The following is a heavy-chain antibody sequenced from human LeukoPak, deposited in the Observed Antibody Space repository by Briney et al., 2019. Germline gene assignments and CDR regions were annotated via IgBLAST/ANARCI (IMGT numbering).Heavy chain of an antibody. Sequence: GGSLRLSCAASGFTFSSYAMSWVRQAPGKGLGWVSAISGTGGSTYYAASVKGRFTISRDNSKNTLYLQMNSLRAEDTAVYYCATYSSSWYCFDYWGQGTLVTVSS. J-gene: IGHJ4*02. D-gene: IGHD6-13*01. CDR2: ISGTGGST. CDR1: GFTFSSYA. V-gene: IGHV3-23*01. CDR3: ATYSSSWYCFDY.